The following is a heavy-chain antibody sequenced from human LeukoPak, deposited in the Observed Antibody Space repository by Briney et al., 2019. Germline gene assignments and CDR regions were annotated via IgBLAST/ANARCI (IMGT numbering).Heavy chain of an antibody. CDR2: IYYSGST. D-gene: IGHD2-2*01. J-gene: IGHJ6*03. CDR3: ARALGYCSSTSCSNPYYYYMDV. CDR1: GGSISSSSYY. V-gene: IGHV4-39*01. Sequence: SETLSLTCTVSGGSISSSSYYWGWIRQPPGKGLEWIGSIYYSGSTYYNPSLKSRVTISVDTSKNQFSLKLSSVTAADTAVYYCARALGYCSSTSCSNPYYYYMDVWGKGTTVTVSS.